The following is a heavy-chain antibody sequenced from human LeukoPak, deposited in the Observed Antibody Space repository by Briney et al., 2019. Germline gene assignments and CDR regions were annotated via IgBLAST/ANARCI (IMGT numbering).Heavy chain of an antibody. CDR2: IYYSGST. V-gene: IGHV4-39*01. J-gene: IGHJ4*02. CDR1: GGSISSGSYY. Sequence: SETLSLTCTVSGGSISSGSYYWSWIRQPAGKGLEWIGRIYYSGSTYYNPPLKSRVTISVDTSKNQFSLKLSSVTAEDTAVYYCARPSSGLWSSPFDYWGQGTLVTVSS. CDR3: ARPSSGLWSSPFDY. D-gene: IGHD5-18*01.